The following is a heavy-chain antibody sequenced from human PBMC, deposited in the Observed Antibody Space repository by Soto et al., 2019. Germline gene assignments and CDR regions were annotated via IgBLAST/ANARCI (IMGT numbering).Heavy chain of an antibody. Sequence: PSETLSLTGTVSGASISSSDCSWIRQSPWKGLEWIGYVYYSGITNYNPSLKSRVTISVDTSKNQFSLKLSSVTAADTAVYYCARGYYDSRGQYNTFDIWGQGTMVTLSS. V-gene: IGHV4-59*01. CDR3: ARGYYDSRGQYNTFDI. D-gene: IGHD3-22*01. CDR1: GASISSSD. CDR2: VYYSGIT. J-gene: IGHJ3*02.